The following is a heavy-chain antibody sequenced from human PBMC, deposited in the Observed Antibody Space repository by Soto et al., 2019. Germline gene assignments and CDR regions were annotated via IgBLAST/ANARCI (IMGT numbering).Heavy chain of an antibody. CDR3: ARDEIAAAGTYYYGMDV. Sequence: EVQLVESGGGLVQPGGSLRLSCAASGFTVSTTYMSWVRQAPGKGLEWVSLIYSGGSTYYADSVKGRFTISRDNSKNTVYLQMNSLRAEVTAVYYCARDEIAAAGTYYYGMDVW. J-gene: IGHJ6*01. CDR1: GFTVSTTY. V-gene: IGHV3-66*01. D-gene: IGHD6-13*01. CDR2: IYSGGST.